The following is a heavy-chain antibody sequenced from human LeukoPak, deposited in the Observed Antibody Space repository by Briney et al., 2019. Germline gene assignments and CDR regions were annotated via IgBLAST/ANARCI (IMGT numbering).Heavy chain of an antibody. D-gene: IGHD3-22*01. CDR1: GGTFSSYA. CDR2: IIPILGIA. Sequence: ASAKVSCKASGGTFSSYAISWVRQAPGQGLEWMGRIIPILGIANYAQKFQGRVTITADKSTSTAYMELRSLRSDDTAVYYCARAGQLVHYYDSSGYYRFDYWGQGTLVTVSS. V-gene: IGHV1-69*04. CDR3: ARAGQLVHYYDSSGYYRFDY. J-gene: IGHJ4*02.